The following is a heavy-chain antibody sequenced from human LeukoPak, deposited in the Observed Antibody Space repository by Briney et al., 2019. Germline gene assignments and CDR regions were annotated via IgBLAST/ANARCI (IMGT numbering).Heavy chain of an antibody. J-gene: IGHJ6*03. CDR1: GYAFTTYA. CDR3: ARVLAAAIPYYYYYYMDV. CDR2: MNGGNGNT. V-gene: IGHV1-3*01. Sequence: ASVKVSCKASGYAFTTYAMHWVRQAPGQRLEWMGWMNGGNGNTEYSQKFQGRVTTTRNTSISTAYMELSSLRSDDTAVYYCARVLAAAIPYYYYYYMDVWGKGTTVTVSS. D-gene: IGHD2-2*02.